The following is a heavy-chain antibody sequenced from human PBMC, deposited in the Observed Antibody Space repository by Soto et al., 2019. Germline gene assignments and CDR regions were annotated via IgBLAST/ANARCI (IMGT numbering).Heavy chain of an antibody. CDR2: IKSKTDGGTT. D-gene: IGHD3-9*01. V-gene: IGHV3-15*07. J-gene: IGHJ3*02. Sequence: GGSQRLSCAAAGFNFSDAWMNWVRKDPGKGLEWVGRIKSKTDGGTTDYAAPVKGRFTISRDDSKNPLYLQMNSLKTEDTAVYYCTTDIVYYDILTGYYTRFDIWGQGTMVTVSS. CDR1: GFNFSDAW. CDR3: TTDIVYYDILTGYYTRFDI.